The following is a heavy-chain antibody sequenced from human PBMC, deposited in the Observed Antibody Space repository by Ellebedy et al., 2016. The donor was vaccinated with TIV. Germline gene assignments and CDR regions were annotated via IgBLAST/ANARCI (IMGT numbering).Heavy chain of an antibody. Sequence: AASVKVSCKASGYTFTSYAMHWVRQAPGQRLEWMGWINAGNGDTKDSQTFQGRVTITRDTSASTAYMELSSLRPEDPAVYYCARASARGSFDYWGQGTLVTVSS. V-gene: IGHV1-3*01. CDR1: GYTFTSYA. J-gene: IGHJ4*02. CDR2: INAGNGDT. CDR3: ARASARGSFDY. D-gene: IGHD3-10*01.